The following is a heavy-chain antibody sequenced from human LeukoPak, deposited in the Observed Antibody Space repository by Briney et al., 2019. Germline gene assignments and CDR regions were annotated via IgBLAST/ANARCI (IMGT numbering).Heavy chain of an antibody. CDR2: FSWNDDK. Sequence: SGPTLVKPTQTLTLTCTFSGFSLSTRAVGVGWIRQPAVKCLEWLTLFSWNDDKRYSPSLKSRLTITKDTSKYQVVLTMTNMDPVDTATYYCAHTLYTLPPDCYFDYSGQGTLVSVSS. CDR1: GFSLSTRAVG. D-gene: IGHD2-2*02. CDR3: AHTLYTLPPDCYFDY. J-gene: IGHJ4*02. V-gene: IGHV2-5*01.